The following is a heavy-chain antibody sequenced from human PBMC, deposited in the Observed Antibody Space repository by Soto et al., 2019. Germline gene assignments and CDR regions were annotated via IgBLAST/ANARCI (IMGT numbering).Heavy chain of an antibody. J-gene: IGHJ4*02. CDR2: IYWDDVK. V-gene: IGHV2-5*02. D-gene: IGHD4-17*01. CDR3: ARKGSGDYALDY. Sequence: QITLKESGPTLVKPTQTLTLTCTLSGFSLSTGGVGVGWIRQSPGKALEWLAVIYWDDVKDYSPSLERRLTITKDTSESEVVRTMTNMDPVDTATYYCARKGSGDYALDYWGQGILVTGSS. CDR1: GFSLSTGGVG.